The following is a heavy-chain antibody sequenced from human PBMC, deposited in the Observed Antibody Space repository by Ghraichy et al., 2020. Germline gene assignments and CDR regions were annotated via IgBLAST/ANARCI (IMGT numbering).Heavy chain of an antibody. Sequence: GGSLRLSCAASGFTFSSYSMNWVRQAPGKGLEWVSYISSSSSTIYYADSVKGRFTISRDNAKNSLYLQMNSLRDEDTAVYYCARDGHDFWSGAYIDYWGQGTLVTVSS. J-gene: IGHJ4*02. CDR1: GFTFSSYS. D-gene: IGHD3-3*01. V-gene: IGHV3-48*02. CDR3: ARDGHDFWSGAYIDY. CDR2: ISSSSSTI.